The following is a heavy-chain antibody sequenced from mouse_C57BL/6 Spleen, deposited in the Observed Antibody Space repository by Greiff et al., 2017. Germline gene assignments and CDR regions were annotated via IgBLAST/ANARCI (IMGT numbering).Heavy chain of an antibody. V-gene: IGHV1-50*01. CDR2: IDPSDSYT. D-gene: IGHD3-2*02. Sequence: QVQLQQPGAELVKPGASVKLSCKASGYTFTSYWMQWVKQRPGQGLEWIGEIDPSDSYTNYNQKFKGKATLTVDTSSSTAYMQISSLTSEDAAVYYCARSGGYFDYWGQGTTLTVSS. CDR3: ARSGGYFDY. J-gene: IGHJ2*01. CDR1: GYTFTSYW.